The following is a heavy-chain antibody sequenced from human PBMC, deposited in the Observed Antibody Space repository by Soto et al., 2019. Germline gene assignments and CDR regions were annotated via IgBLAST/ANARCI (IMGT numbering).Heavy chain of an antibody. D-gene: IGHD2-8*01. V-gene: IGHV3-15*07. CDR3: TTEEGRYCTNGVCYYYGMDV. J-gene: IGHJ6*02. Sequence: GGSLRLSCAASGFTFSNAWMNWVRQAPGKGLEWVGRIKSKTDGGTTDYAAPVKGRFTISRDDSKNTLYLQMNSLKTEDTAVYYCTTEEGRYCTNGVCYYYGMDVWGQGTTVTVSS. CDR2: IKSKTDGGTT. CDR1: GFTFSNAW.